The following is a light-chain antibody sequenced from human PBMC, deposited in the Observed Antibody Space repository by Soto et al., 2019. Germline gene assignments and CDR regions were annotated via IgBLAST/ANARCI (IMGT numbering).Light chain of an antibody. CDR1: QSLLHSNGYKY. CDR2: LGS. V-gene: IGKV2-28*01. CDR3: VQLLQTPYT. J-gene: IGKJ2*01. Sequence: DIVMTQSPLSLPVTPGEPASISCRSSQSLLHSNGYKYLNWYLQKPGQSPQLLIYLGSNRASGVPDRFSGSASGTDFTLKISRVEAEDVGVYYCVQLLQTPYTFGQGTKLDI.